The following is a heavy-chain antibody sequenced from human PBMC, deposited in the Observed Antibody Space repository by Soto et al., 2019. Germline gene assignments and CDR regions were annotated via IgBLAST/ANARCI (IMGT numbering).Heavy chain of an antibody. CDR1: GGIFSTYA. V-gene: IGHV1-69*01. D-gene: IGHD3-10*01. J-gene: IGHJ4*02. CDR2: IIPLFGTP. CDR3: PRDRDDYGSGNYYNRIYF. Sequence: QVQLVQSGAEVKKPGSSVKVSCKASGGIFSTYAISWLRQAPGQGLEWMGGIIPLFGTPNYAQRFQGRVTITADESTNTAYMELRRLRSEDTAVYYCPRDRDDYGSGNYYNRIYFWGQGTLVTVSS.